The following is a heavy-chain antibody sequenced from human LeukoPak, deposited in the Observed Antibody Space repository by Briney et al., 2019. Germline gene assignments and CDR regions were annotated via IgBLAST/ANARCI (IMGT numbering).Heavy chain of an antibody. Sequence: GGSLRLSCAASGSTFSDYYMSWIRQAPGKGLEWVSYISSSGGTIYYADSVKGRFTISRDNTKSSLYLQMNSLRAEDTAVYYCARDAGYGYDRFDYWGQGTQVTVSS. CDR2: ISSSGGTI. CDR3: ARDAGYGYDRFDY. D-gene: IGHD5-18*01. J-gene: IGHJ4*02. V-gene: IGHV3-11*01. CDR1: GSTFSDYY.